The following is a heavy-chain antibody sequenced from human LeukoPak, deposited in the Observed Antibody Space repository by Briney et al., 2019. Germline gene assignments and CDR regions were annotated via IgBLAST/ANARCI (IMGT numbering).Heavy chain of an antibody. CDR1: GYSFTGYF. Sequence: GASVKVSCKASGYSFTGYFMHLVRQAPGQGLEGMGWINPNSGGTNYAQKFQGRVTMTRDTSISTAYMELSRLRSDDTAVYYCARTGITGTTFLDYWGQRTLVTVSS. J-gene: IGHJ4*02. CDR3: ARTGITGTTFLDY. D-gene: IGHD1-7*01. V-gene: IGHV1-2*02. CDR2: INPNSGGT.